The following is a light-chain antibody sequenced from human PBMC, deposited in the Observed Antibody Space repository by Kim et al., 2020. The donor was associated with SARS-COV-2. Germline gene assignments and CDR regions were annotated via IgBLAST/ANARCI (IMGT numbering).Light chain of an antibody. CDR3: QAWDSSIHVV. Sequence: SPGQTANISCSVDKLGDKFACWYQQRPGRAPVLVIYQDSKRPSGIPERFSGSNSGNTATLTISGTQAMDEADYYCQAWDSSIHVVFGGGTQLTVL. J-gene: IGLJ2*01. CDR2: QDS. CDR1: KLGDKF. V-gene: IGLV3-1*01.